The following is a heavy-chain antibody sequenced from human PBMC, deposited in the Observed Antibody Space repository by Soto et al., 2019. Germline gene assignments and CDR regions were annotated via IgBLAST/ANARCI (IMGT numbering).Heavy chain of an antibody. CDR2: IYYSGST. V-gene: IGHV4-39*01. CDR1: GVSISSSSYY. CDR3: ARLRSYYDFWSGYYPNYFDY. Sequence: PSETLSLTCTVSGVSISSSSYYWGWIRQPPGKGLEWIGSIYYSGSTYYNPSLKSRVTISVDTSKNQFSLKLSSVTAADTAVYYCARLRSYYDFWSGYYPNYFDYWGQGTLVTVSS. J-gene: IGHJ4*02. D-gene: IGHD3-3*01.